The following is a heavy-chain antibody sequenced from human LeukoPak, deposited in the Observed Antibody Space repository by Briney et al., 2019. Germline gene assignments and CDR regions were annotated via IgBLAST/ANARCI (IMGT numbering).Heavy chain of an antibody. CDR2: ITGSGGST. CDR3: SRDERLLSFLK. D-gene: IGHD3-3*01. J-gene: IGHJ4*02. V-gene: IGHV3-23*01. CDR1: GFTFSNYG. Sequence: PGGSLRLSCAASGFTFSNYGLSWVRQAPGKGLEGVSGITGSGGSTYYADSVKGRFTISRDNSKNTLYLQMNSLRAEDTAIYYCSRDERLLSFLKWGQGTLVTVSS.